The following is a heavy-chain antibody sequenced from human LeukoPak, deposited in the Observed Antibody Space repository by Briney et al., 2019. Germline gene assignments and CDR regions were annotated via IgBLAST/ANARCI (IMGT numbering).Heavy chain of an antibody. CDR2: ISSDGSST. V-gene: IGHV3-74*01. CDR3: ARDMDFRINWFDP. J-gene: IGHJ5*02. D-gene: IGHD2-2*03. CDR1: GFTFSSYW. Sequence: PGGSLRLSCAASGFTFSSYWMHWVRQAPGKGLVWVSRISSDGSSTSYADSVKGRFTISRDNAKNTLYLQMNSLRAEDTAVYYCARDMDFRINWFDPWGQGTLVTVSS.